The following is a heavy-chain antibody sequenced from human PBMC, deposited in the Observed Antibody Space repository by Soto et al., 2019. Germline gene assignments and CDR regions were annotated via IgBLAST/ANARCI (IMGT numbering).Heavy chain of an antibody. CDR2: IYYSGST. D-gene: IGHD6-13*01. Sequence: SETLSLTCTVSGGSISSGGYYWSWIRQHPGKGLEWIGYIYYSGSTYYNPSLKSRVTISVDTSKNQFSLKLSSVTAADTAVFYCARGLIGAAGRFDPWGQGTLVTVSS. J-gene: IGHJ5*02. CDR1: GGSISSGGYY. CDR3: ARGLIGAAGRFDP. V-gene: IGHV4-31*03.